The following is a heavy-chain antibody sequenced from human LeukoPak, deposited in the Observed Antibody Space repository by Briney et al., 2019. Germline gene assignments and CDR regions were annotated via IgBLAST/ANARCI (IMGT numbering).Heavy chain of an antibody. CDR2: IRGSGGST. J-gene: IGHJ4*02. CDR3: AKPLYYYDSSGYYPFDY. D-gene: IGHD3-22*01. V-gene: IGHV3-23*01. Sequence: PGGSLRLSCAASGFTFSSYAMSWVRQAPGKGLEWVSAIRGSGGSTYYADSVKGRFTISRDNSKNTLYLQMNSLRAEDTAVYYCAKPLYYYDSSGYYPFDYWGQGTLVTVSS. CDR1: GFTFSSYA.